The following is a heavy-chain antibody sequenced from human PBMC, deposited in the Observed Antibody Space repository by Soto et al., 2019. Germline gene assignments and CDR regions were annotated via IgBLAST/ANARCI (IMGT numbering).Heavy chain of an antibody. D-gene: IGHD4-4*01. CDR2: NYYSGST. Sequence: PSETLSLTCTVSGGSISSSSYYWGWIRQPPGKGLEWIGYNYYSGSTNYNPSLKSRVTISLDTSKNQFSLRLSSVTAADTAIYYCATTDYINTFDIWGRGTTVTVSS. V-gene: IGHV4-61*05. J-gene: IGHJ3*02. CDR3: ATTDYINTFDI. CDR1: GGSISSSSYY.